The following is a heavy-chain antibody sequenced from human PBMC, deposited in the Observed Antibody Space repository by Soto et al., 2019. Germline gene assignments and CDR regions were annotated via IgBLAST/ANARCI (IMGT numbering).Heavy chain of an antibody. D-gene: IGHD3-3*01. Sequence: QITLKESGPTLVKPTQTLTLTCTFSGFSLTGSGVGVGWIRQPPGKALEWLALIYWDDDKRYSPSLKSRLTITKDTSKNPVALTVTNMDPVDTATYYCAPFLWSDTSLYYFDYWGQGTLVTVSS. CDR3: APFLWSDTSLYYFDY. J-gene: IGHJ4*02. CDR2: IYWDDDK. V-gene: IGHV2-5*02. CDR1: GFSLTGSGVG.